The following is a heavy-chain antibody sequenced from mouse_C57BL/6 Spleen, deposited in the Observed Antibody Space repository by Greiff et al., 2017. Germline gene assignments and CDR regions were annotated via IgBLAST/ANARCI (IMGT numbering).Heavy chain of an antibody. CDR1: GYAFTNYL. D-gene: IGHD2-4*01. V-gene: IGHV1-54*01. CDR3: ARGGDYDYGDAY. J-gene: IGHJ3*01. CDR2: INPGSGGT. Sequence: VQLQQSGAELVRPGTSVKVSCKASGYAFTNYLIEWVKQRPGQGLEWIGVINPGSGGTNYNEKFKGKATLTADKSSSTAYMQLSSLTSEDSAVYFCARGGDYDYGDAYWGQGTLVTVSA.